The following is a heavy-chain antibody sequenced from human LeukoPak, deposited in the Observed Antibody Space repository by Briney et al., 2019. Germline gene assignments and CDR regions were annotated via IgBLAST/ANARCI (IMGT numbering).Heavy chain of an antibody. CDR1: GFTFSDYY. J-gene: IGHJ4*02. V-gene: IGHV3-11*01. D-gene: IGHD3-3*01. Sequence: GSLRLSCAASGFTFSDYYMSWIRQAPGKGLEWVSYISSSGSTIYYADSVKGRFTISRDNAKNSLYLQMNSLRAEDTAVYYCASTVDFWSGFDYWGQGTLVTVSS. CDR3: ASTVDFWSGFDY. CDR2: ISSSGSTI.